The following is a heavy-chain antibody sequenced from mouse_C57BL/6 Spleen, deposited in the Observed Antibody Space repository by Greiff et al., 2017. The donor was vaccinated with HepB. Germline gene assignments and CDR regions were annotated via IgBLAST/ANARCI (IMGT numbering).Heavy chain of an antibody. V-gene: IGHV1-52*01. CDR2: IDPSDSET. CDR1: GYTFTSYW. J-gene: IGHJ2*01. Sequence: QVQLQQPGAELVRPGSSVKLSCKASGYTFTSYWMHWVKQRPIQGLEWIGNIDPSDSETHYNQKFKDKATLTVDKSSSTAYMQLSSLTSEDSAVYYCARRGYYSNPLDYWGQGTTLTVSS. D-gene: IGHD2-5*01. CDR3: ARRGYYSNPLDY.